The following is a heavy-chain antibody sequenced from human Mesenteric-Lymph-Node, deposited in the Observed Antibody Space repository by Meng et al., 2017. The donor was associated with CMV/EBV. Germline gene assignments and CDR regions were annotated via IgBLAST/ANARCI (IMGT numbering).Heavy chain of an antibody. V-gene: IGHV3-30*04. CDR3: AREWGTVRFLEWLPYQSGYYYGMDV. Sequence: GGSLRLSCAASGFTFSSYAMHWVRQAPGKGLEWVAVISYDGSNKYYADSVKGRFTISRDNSKNTLYLQMNSLRAEDTAVYYCAREWGTVRFLEWLPYQSGYYYGMDVWGQGTTVTVSS. J-gene: IGHJ6*02. CDR1: GFTFSSYA. CDR2: ISYDGSNK. D-gene: IGHD3-3*01.